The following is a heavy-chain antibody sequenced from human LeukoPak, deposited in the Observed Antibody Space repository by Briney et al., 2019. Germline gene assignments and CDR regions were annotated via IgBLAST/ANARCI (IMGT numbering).Heavy chain of an antibody. J-gene: IGHJ4*02. CDR2: TRKKTNSYTT. CDR1: GFTFSDHY. CDR3: TRVVLVGTTYSYFDY. D-gene: IGHD1-26*01. Sequence: GGSLRLSCAASGFTFSDHYMDWVRQAPGKGLEWVGRTRKKTNSYTTEYAASVKGRFTISRDDSKNSLYLQMNSLKAEDTAVYYCTRVVLVGTTYSYFDYWGQGTLVTVSS. V-gene: IGHV3-72*01.